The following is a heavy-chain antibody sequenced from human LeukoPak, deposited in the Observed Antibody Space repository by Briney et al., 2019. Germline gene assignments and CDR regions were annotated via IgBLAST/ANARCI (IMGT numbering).Heavy chain of an antibody. D-gene: IGHD5-24*01. J-gene: IGHJ4*02. V-gene: IGHV4-59*01. Sequence: PSETLSLTCTVSGGSISSYYWSWIRQPPGKGLEWIGYIYYSGSTNYNPSLKSRVTISVDTSKNQFSLKLSSVTAADTAVYYCARDEWDGYPEDWSQGTLVTVSS. CDR2: IYYSGST. CDR1: GGSISSYY. CDR3: ARDEWDGYPED.